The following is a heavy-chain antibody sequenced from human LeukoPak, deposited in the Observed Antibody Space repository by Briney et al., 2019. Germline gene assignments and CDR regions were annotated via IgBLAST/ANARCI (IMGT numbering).Heavy chain of an antibody. D-gene: IGHD5-12*01. CDR1: GDSLSSNNW. V-gene: IGHV4-4*02. J-gene: IGHJ4*02. CDR2: IYHSGIS. CDR3: ATIGRYSGYGTLDS. Sequence: PSGTLSLTCAVSGDSLSSNNWWSWVRQPPGKGLEWIGEIYHSGISNYNPTLKSRVSISVDKSKNQFSLKLSSVTAADTAVYYCATIGRYSGYGTLDSWGQGTLVTVSS.